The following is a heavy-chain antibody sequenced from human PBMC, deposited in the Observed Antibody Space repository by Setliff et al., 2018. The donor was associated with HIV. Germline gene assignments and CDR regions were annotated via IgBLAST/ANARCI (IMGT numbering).Heavy chain of an antibody. CDR2: FGTT. Sequence: PSETLSLTCTVSGDSISSGSYYWSWIRQAPGRGLEWLGFFGTTYYNPSLKSRVTISVDTSKSQFSLKLNSVTAADTAVYYCARCPSPPYCTSTTCYVDYYYMDVWGKGTTVTVSS. CDR3: ARCPSPPYCTSTTCYVDYYYMDV. J-gene: IGHJ6*03. CDR1: GDSISSGSYY. V-gene: IGHV4-61*01. D-gene: IGHD2-2*01.